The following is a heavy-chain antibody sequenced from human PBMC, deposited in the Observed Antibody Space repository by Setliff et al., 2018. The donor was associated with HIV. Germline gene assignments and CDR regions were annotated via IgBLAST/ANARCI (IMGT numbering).Heavy chain of an antibody. CDR3: ARGLGAVAGTGDNYFDY. J-gene: IGHJ4*02. CDR2: IYSGGST. D-gene: IGHD6-19*01. Sequence: GGSLRLSCAASGFIVSSNYMSWVRQAPGKGLDWVSVIYSGGSTYYADSVKGRFTISRENAKKSLFLQMNSLRAEDTAVYYCARGLGAVAGTGDNYFDYWGQGTLVTVSS. V-gene: IGHV3-53*01. CDR1: GFIVSSNY.